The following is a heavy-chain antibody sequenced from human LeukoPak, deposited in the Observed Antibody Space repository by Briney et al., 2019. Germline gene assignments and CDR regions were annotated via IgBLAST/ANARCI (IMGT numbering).Heavy chain of an antibody. V-gene: IGHV1-3*01. Sequence: GSVQDSCKASRYSRIRYVLHSVRPATGQRRAWMGWVNGGNDKTAYSKKFQGRVTITRDSSASTTYMELSSLRPEDTAVYYCARDFDSSFSFDYWGQRTLVTVSS. J-gene: IGHJ4*02. CDR1: RYSRIRYV. CDR3: ARDFDSSFSFDY. D-gene: IGHD3-22*01. CDR2: VNGGNDKT.